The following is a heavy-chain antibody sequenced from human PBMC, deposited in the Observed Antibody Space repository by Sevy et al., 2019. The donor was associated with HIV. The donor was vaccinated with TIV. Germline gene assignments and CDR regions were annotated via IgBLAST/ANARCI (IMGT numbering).Heavy chain of an antibody. V-gene: IGHV3-7*01. CDR1: GFTFSRFW. D-gene: IGHD2-15*01. Sequence: GGSLRLSCAASGFTFSRFWMSRARQAPRKGLEWVADIKEDGSEGYYVDSVKGRFTISRDSAKNSLYLHMSRLTVEDTAVYYCARGSFEGSVVAGVYFDLWGQGSLVTVSS. J-gene: IGHJ4*02. CDR2: IKEDGSEG. CDR3: ARGSFEGSVVAGVYFDL.